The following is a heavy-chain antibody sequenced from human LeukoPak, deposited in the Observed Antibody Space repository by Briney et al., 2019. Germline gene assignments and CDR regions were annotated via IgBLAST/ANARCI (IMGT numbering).Heavy chain of an antibody. CDR3: ATPGIAAAGTPHSYYFDY. V-gene: IGHV1-69*13. CDR2: IIPIFGTA. D-gene: IGHD6-13*01. Sequence: ASVKVSCEASGGTFRSYAISWVRQAPGQGLEWMGGIIPIFGTANYAQKFQGRVTITADESTSTAYMELSSLRSEDTAVYYCATPGIAAAGTPHSYYFDYWGQGTLVTVSS. CDR1: GGTFRSYA. J-gene: IGHJ4*02.